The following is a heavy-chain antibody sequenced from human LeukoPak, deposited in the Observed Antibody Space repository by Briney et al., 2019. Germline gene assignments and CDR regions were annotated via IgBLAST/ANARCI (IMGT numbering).Heavy chain of an antibody. V-gene: IGHV1-18*01. CDR2: ISGYNGNT. J-gene: IGHJ4*02. Sequence: ASVKVSCKASGYTFNSYGISWVRQAPGQGLEWMGWISGYNGNTNYAQKLQDRFTMTTDTSTSTVYMELRSLRSDDTAVYYCARGSASRGYSYGLPFDYWCQGTLVTVSS. D-gene: IGHD5-18*01. CDR1: GYTFNSYG. CDR3: ARGSASRGYSYGLPFDY.